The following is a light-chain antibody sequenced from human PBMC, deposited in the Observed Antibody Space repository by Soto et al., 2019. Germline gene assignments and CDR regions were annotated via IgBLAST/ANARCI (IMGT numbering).Light chain of an antibody. V-gene: IGKV3-15*01. J-gene: IGKJ2*03. Sequence: EIVMTQSPAALSVSPGDAATLSCRASQSVHSRLAWYQQKPGQAPRLLIYGASTRASGIPARFRGSGSGTEFTLTISSLQSEDFAVYYCQQSYTAPRFGQGTRLEIK. CDR1: QSVHSR. CDR2: GAS. CDR3: QQSYTAPR.